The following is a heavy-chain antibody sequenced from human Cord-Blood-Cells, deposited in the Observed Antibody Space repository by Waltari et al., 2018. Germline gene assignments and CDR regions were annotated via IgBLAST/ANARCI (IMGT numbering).Heavy chain of an antibody. J-gene: IGHJ4*02. CDR3: AGGSPGFSGSYPYYFDY. V-gene: IGHV1-8*01. CDR1: GYTFTSYD. Sequence: QVQLVQPGAEVKKPGASVKVACKASGYTFTSYDINWVRQATGQGLGWMGWMNPNSGNTGEAQKSQGRVTMSRNSDISTAYMELSRLRSEDTAVYYCAGGSPGFSGSYPYYFDYWGQGTLVTVSS. CDR2: MNPNSGNT. D-gene: IGHD1-26*01.